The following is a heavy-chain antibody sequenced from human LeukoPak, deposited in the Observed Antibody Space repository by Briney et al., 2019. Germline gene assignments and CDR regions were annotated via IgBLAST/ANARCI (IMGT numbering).Heavy chain of an antibody. Sequence: GASVKVSCKASGGTFSSYAMSWVRQAPGKGLEWVSYISSSSSTIYYADSVKGRLTISRDNAKNSLYLQMNSLRAEDTAVYYCAREGLDYDSSGVYFDYWGQGTLVTVSS. V-gene: IGHV3-48*01. CDR2: ISSSSSTI. CDR3: AREGLDYDSSGVYFDY. D-gene: IGHD3-22*01. CDR1: GGTFSSYA. J-gene: IGHJ4*02.